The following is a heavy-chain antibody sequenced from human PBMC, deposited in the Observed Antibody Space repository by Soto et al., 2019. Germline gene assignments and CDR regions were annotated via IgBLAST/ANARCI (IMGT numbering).Heavy chain of an antibody. V-gene: IGHV4-34*12. CDR2: IFDGGNT. CDR1: CASFSSSY. CDR3: VRYNIVALDY. Sequence: PSETLSLTCVVYCASFSSSYWSWVRQPPGKRLEWIGRIFDGGNTNYSPSLKGRVTMAIDTSKNQISLKLGSVTAADTATYYCVRYNIVALDYWGQGAQVTVSS. J-gene: IGHJ4*01. D-gene: IGHD2-21*01.